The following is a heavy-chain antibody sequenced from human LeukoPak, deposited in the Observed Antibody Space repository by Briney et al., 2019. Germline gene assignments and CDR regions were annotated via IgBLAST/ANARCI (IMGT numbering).Heavy chain of an antibody. J-gene: IGHJ4*02. Sequence: ASVKVSCKASGYTFTGYYMHWVRQAPGQGLEWMGRINPNSGGTNYAQKFQGRVTMTRDTSISTAYMELSRLRSDDTAVYYCASPRLSGYYLDYRGQGTLVTVSS. CDR1: GYTFTGYY. CDR3: ASPRLSGYYLDY. D-gene: IGHD3-3*01. V-gene: IGHV1-2*06. CDR2: INPNSGGT.